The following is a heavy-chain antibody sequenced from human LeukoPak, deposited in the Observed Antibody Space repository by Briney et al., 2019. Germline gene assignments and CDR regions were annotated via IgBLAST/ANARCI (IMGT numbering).Heavy chain of an antibody. CDR3: ARDGLRSGYSYGYFDY. J-gene: IGHJ4*02. CDR2: VYYSGST. CDR1: GGSISSYY. D-gene: IGHD5-18*01. Sequence: NPSETLSLTCTVSGGSISSYYWSWIRQPPGKGLEWIGYVYYSGSTNYNPSLKSRVTISVDTSKNQFSLKLSSVTAADAAVYYCARDGLRSGYSYGYFDYWGQGTLVTVSS. V-gene: IGHV4-59*12.